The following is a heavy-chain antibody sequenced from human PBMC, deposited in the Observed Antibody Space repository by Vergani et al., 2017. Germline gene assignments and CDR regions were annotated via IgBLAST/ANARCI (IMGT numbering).Heavy chain of an antibody. V-gene: IGHV1-18*04. D-gene: IGHD3-10*01. J-gene: IGHJ6*02. CDR1: GYTFVNHP. Sequence: QAQLGQSDSEVKKPGDSVTLSCKTSGYTFVNHPITWVRQAPGQGLEWMGWISPYNHKTLYSQKVEGRVTMTSDTSSSTVFLELRRLTSDDTAIYYCAKDRPTNMFRGAYGMDVWGQGTTVTVSS. CDR3: AKDRPTNMFRGAYGMDV. CDR2: ISPYNHKT.